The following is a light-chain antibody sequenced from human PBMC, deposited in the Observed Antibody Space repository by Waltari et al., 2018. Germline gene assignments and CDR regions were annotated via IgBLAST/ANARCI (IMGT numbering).Light chain of an antibody. CDR1: SGINVGTYR. CDR2: FQSDSDK. Sequence: QPVLTQPTSLSASPGASARFPCTLHSGINVGTYRIYWYQQKPGSLPRYLLRFQSDSDKQQVSGVHSRFSGSKEPSTNAGLLLISGLQSEDEADYYCAIWYSSAWVFGGGTKLTVL. V-gene: IGLV5-39*01. CDR3: AIWYSSAWV. J-gene: IGLJ2*01.